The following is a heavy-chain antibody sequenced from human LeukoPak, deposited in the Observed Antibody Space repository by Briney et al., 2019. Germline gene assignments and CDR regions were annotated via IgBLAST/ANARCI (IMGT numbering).Heavy chain of an antibody. CDR2: IRPSTGDT. D-gene: IGHD2/OR15-2a*01. V-gene: IGHV1-18*01. CDR3: ARVRDYLFDY. CDR1: GYTFTSHG. Sequence: ASVKVSCKASGYTFTSHGISWARKAPGQGLEWMGWIRPSTGDTDYGLNLQGRVTLTTDTSTSTAYMELRRLRSDDTAVYYCARVRDYLFDYWGQGTLVTVSS. J-gene: IGHJ4*02.